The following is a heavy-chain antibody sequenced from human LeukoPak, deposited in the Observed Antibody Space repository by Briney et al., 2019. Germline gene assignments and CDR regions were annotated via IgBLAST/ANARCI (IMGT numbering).Heavy chain of an antibody. Sequence: SETLSLTCTVSGGSISSYYWGWIRQPPGKGLEWIGYIYTSGSTNYNPSLKSRVTISVDTSKNQFSLKLSSVTAADTAVYYCATCTTGMTLRAFDIWGQGTMVTVSS. V-gene: IGHV4-4*09. CDR1: GGSISSYY. D-gene: IGHD1-1*01. CDR2: IYTSGST. CDR3: ATCTTGMTLRAFDI. J-gene: IGHJ3*02.